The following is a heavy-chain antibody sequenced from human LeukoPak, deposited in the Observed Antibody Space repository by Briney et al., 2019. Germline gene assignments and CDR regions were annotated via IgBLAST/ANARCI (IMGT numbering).Heavy chain of an antibody. D-gene: IGHD5-24*01. CDR2: IYSSGST. J-gene: IGHJ4*02. Sequence: PSETLSLTCTVSGGSISSDSYYWSWIRQPAGKGLEWIGRIYSSGSTNYNPSLKSRVTISVDTSKNQFSLKLSSVTAADTAIYYCAKSFSETERATITAYWGQGTLVTVSS. CDR3: AKSFSETERATITAY. V-gene: IGHV4-61*10. CDR1: GGSISSDSYY.